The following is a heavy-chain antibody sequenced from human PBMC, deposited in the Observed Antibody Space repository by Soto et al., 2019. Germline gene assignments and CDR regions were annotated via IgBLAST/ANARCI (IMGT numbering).Heavy chain of an antibody. V-gene: IGHV3-72*01. D-gene: IGHD1-26*01. CDR1: GFALSDHY. CDR2: SRSKADGHTA. J-gene: IGHJ3*02. CDR3: VRYRRIHNGNGAFDI. Sequence: GGSLRLSCAGSGFALSDHYMALIRQSPGNGLEWVGRSRSKADGHTAEYAASVKGRFTISRDDSKNSMFRQMNRLKVEDTAVSPCVRYRRIHNGNGAFDIWRQG.